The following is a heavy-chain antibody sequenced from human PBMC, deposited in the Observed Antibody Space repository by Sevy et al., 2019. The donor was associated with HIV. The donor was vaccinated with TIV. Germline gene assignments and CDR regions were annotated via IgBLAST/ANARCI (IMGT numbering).Heavy chain of an antibody. CDR3: ARVIRLRHAFDI. D-gene: IGHD3-3*01. Sequence: ASVKVSCKASGYTFTSYGISWVRQAPGQGLEWMGWISAYNGNTNYAQKLQGRVTMTADTSTSTAYMELRSLRSDDTAVYYCARVIRLRHAFDIWGQGTMVTVSS. V-gene: IGHV1-18*01. J-gene: IGHJ3*02. CDR2: ISAYNGNT. CDR1: GYTFTSYG.